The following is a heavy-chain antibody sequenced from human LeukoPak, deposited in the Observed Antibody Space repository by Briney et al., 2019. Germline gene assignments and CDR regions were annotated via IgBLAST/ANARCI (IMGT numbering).Heavy chain of an antibody. CDR2: IYYSGST. CDR1: GGSISSSSYY. CDR3: ARYYYDGSGRFDP. Sequence: SETLSLTCTVSGGSISSSSYYWGWIRQPPGKGLEWVGSIYYSGSTHYNVSLKSRITMSVETSKNQLSLRLSSVTAADTAVYYCARYYYDGSGRFDPWGQGTLVTVSS. J-gene: IGHJ5*02. V-gene: IGHV4-39*01. D-gene: IGHD3-22*01.